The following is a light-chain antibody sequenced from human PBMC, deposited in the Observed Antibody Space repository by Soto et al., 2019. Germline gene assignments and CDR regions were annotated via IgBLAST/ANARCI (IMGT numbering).Light chain of an antibody. CDR3: CLYAGSRTSVV. J-gene: IGLJ2*01. V-gene: IGLV2-23*01. CDR1: SSDVGSYNL. Sequence: QSALTQPASVSGSPGQSITISCTGTSSDVGSYNLVSWYQQHPGKAPKLMIYEGSKRPSGVSNRFSGSKSGNTASLTISGLQAEDEADYYCCLYAGSRTSVVFGGGTKLTVL. CDR2: EGS.